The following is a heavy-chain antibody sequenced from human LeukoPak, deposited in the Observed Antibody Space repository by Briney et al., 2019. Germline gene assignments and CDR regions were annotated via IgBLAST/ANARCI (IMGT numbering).Heavy chain of an antibody. CDR3: ARDRDTAMVHDAFDI. J-gene: IGHJ3*02. Sequence: GGSLRLSCAASGFTFSSYGMHWVRQAPGKGLEWVAVIWYDGGNKYYVDSVKGRFTISRDNSKNTLYLQMNSLRAEDTAVYYCARDRDTAMVHDAFDIWGQGTMVTVSS. D-gene: IGHD5-18*01. V-gene: IGHV3-33*01. CDR2: IWYDGGNK. CDR1: GFTFSSYG.